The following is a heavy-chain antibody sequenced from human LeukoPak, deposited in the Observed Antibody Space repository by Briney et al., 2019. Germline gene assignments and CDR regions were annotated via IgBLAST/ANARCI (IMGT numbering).Heavy chain of an antibody. CDR3: ARDRIVGAVNAFDI. V-gene: IGHV4-59*01. D-gene: IGHD1-26*01. CDR2: IYYSGST. J-gene: IGHJ3*02. CDR1: GGAISSYY. Sequence: SETLSLTCTVSGGAISSYYWSWIRQPPGKGLEWIGYIYYSGSTNYNPSLKSRVTISVDTSKNQFSLKLSSVTAADTAVYYCARDRIVGAVNAFDIWGQGTMVTVSS.